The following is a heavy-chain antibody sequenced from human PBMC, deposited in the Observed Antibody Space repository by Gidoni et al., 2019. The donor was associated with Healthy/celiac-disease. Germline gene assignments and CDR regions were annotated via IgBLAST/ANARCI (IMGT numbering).Heavy chain of an antibody. D-gene: IGHD3-10*01. CDR3: ARHNRIWFGGYYFDY. Sequence: QLQLQESGPGLVKPSETLSLTCTVSGGSISSSSYYWGWIRQPPGKGLEWIGSIYYSGSTYYNPSLKSRVTISVDTSKNQFSLKLSSVTAADTAVYYCARHNRIWFGGYYFDYWGQGTLVTVSS. CDR2: IYYSGST. V-gene: IGHV4-39*01. CDR1: GGSISSSSYY. J-gene: IGHJ4*02.